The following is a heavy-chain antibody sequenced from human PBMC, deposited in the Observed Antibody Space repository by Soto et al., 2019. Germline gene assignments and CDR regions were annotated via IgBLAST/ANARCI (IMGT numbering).Heavy chain of an antibody. D-gene: IGHD7-27*01. CDR3: AKVLLGPGRAYGMDV. J-gene: IGHJ6*02. Sequence: QVQLVESGGGVVQPGRSLRLSCAASGFTFRSYGMHWVRQAPGKGLEWVAVISYDGSNKYYADSVKGRFTISRDNSKNTLYLQMNSLRAEDTAVYYCAKVLLGPGRAYGMDVWGQGTTVTVSS. V-gene: IGHV3-30*18. CDR1: GFTFRSYG. CDR2: ISYDGSNK.